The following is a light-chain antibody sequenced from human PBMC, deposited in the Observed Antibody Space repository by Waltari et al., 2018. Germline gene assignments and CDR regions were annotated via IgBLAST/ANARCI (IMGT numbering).Light chain of an antibody. CDR1: QSVSSIY. Sequence: DIVLTQSPGTLSLSPGERATLPCRASQSVSSIYLAWYQQKPGQAPRLLIYGASSRATGIPDRFSGSGSGTDFTLTISRLEPEDSAVYYCQQYGRSPWTFGQGTKVEIK. J-gene: IGKJ1*01. CDR2: GAS. V-gene: IGKV3-20*01. CDR3: QQYGRSPWT.